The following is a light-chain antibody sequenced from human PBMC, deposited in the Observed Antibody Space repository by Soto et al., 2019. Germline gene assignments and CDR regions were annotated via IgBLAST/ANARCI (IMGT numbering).Light chain of an antibody. Sequence: QSALTQPPSASGSPGQSVTISCTGTSSDVGVYNYVSWYQKHPGKAPKLMIYEVTKRPSGVPDRFSGSKSGNTASLTVSWLKAEVEADYYCSSYAGRNNVVIGGATQLT. CDR2: EVT. J-gene: IGLJ2*01. CDR3: SSYAGRNNVV. V-gene: IGLV2-8*01. CDR1: SSDVGVYNY.